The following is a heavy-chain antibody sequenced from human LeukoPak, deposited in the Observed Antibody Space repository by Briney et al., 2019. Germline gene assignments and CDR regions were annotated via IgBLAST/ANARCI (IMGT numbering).Heavy chain of an antibody. J-gene: IGHJ4*02. CDR1: GFTFSSYW. V-gene: IGHV3-7*01. CDR3: ARVPYIVVVTAAYFDY. D-gene: IGHD2-21*02. CDR2: IKQDGSEK. Sequence: GGSLRLSCAASGFTFSSYWMSWVRQAPGKGLEWVANIKQDGSEKYYVDSVKGRFTISRDNAKNSLYLQMNSLRAEDTAVYYCARVPYIVVVTAAYFDYWGQGTLVTVSS.